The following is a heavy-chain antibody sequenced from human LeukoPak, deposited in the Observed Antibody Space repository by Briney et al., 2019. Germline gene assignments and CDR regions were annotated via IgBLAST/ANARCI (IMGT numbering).Heavy chain of an antibody. CDR2: IYYSGST. D-gene: IGHD3-22*01. V-gene: IGHV4-39*01. CDR3: ARQRAERITMIVVFDY. CDR1: GGSIGSSSYY. J-gene: IGHJ4*02. Sequence: PSETLSLTCTVSGGSIGSSSYYWGWIRQPPGKGLEWIGSIYYSGSTYYNPSLKSRVTISVDTSKNQFSLKLSSVTAADTAVYYCARQRAERITMIVVFDYWGQGTPVTVSS.